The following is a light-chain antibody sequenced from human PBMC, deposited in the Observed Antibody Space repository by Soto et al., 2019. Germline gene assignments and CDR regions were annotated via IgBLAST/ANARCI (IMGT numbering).Light chain of an antibody. Sequence: QSVLTQPASVSGSPGQSISISCTGTSSDVGTYNYVSWYQQHPGKAPKLMIYDVSNRPSGVSNRFSGSKSGNTASLTISGLQAEDEADYYCNSYTSSSPVVFGGGTKLTVL. J-gene: IGLJ2*01. CDR2: DVS. CDR3: NSYTSSSPVV. V-gene: IGLV2-14*01. CDR1: SSDVGTYNY.